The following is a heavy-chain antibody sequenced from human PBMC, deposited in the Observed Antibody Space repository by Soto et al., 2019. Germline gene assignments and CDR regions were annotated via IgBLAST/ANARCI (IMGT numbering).Heavy chain of an antibody. CDR1: GGSISSYY. J-gene: IGHJ5*02. CDR3: ARGPAAIHGWFDP. D-gene: IGHD2-2*01. V-gene: IGHV4-59*01. CDR2: IYYSGST. Sequence: LSLTCTVSGGSISSYYWSWIRQPPGKGLEWIGYIYYSGSTNYNPSLKSRVTISVDTSKNQFSLKLSSVTAADTAVYYCARGPAAIHGWFDPWGQGTLVTVSS.